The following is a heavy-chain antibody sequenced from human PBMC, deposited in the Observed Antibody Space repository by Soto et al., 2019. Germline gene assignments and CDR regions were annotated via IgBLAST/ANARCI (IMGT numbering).Heavy chain of an antibody. CDR3: AREGGGGNYYDSSDFDY. D-gene: IGHD3-22*01. V-gene: IGHV1-18*01. CDR2: ISAYNGNT. Sequence: QVRLVQSGAEVKKPGASVKVSCKASGYTFTSYGISWVRQAPGQGLEWMGWISAYNGNTNYAQKLQGRVTMTTDTATSTAHMERRSLRSDDTAVYYRAREGGGGNYYDSSDFDYWGQGTLVTVSS. J-gene: IGHJ4*02. CDR1: GYTFTSYG.